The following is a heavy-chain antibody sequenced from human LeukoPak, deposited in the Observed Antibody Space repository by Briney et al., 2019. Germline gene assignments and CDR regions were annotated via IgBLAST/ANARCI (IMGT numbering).Heavy chain of an antibody. CDR1: GGSISSSLYY. CDR2: IYTSGST. Sequence: SETLSLTCNVSGGSISSSLYYWAWIRQPAGKGLEWIGRIYTSGSTNYSPSLKRRVTISLDTPKNQFSLKLSSVTAADTAVYYCARILYGNYGKYAFDIWGQGTMVTVSS. J-gene: IGHJ3*02. D-gene: IGHD4-11*01. CDR3: ARILYGNYGKYAFDI. V-gene: IGHV4-61*02.